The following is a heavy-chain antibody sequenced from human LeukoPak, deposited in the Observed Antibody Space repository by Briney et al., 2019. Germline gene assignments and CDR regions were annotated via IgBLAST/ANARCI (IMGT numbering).Heavy chain of an antibody. CDR1: GFTFSSYG. CDR3: ARGSLGPVAYFDY. V-gene: IGHV3-33*01. J-gene: IGHJ4*02. CDR2: IWYDGSNK. D-gene: IGHD3-16*01. Sequence: GGSLRLPCAASGFTFSSYGMHWVRQAPGKGLEWVAVIWYDGSNKYYADSVKGRFTISRDNSKNTLYLQMNSLRTEDTAVYYCARGSLGPVAYFDYWGQGTLVTVSS.